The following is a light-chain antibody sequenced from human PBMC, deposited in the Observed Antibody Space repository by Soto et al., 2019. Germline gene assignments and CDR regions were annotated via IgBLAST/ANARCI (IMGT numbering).Light chain of an antibody. J-gene: IGKJ1*01. CDR1: QTISNY. CDR3: QQSYSTPWT. V-gene: IGKV1-39*01. CDR2: AAS. Sequence: DIQMTQSPSSLSASVGDRVTITCRAGQTISNYLNWYQQKPGKAPKVLIYAASGLQSGVPSRFSGSGSGTDFTLAINSLQPEDFATYYCQQSYSTPWTFGQGTKVEIK.